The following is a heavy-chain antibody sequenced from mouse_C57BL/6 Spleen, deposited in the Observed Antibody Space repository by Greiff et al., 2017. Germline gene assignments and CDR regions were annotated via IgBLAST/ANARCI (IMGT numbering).Heavy chain of an antibody. J-gene: IGHJ4*01. D-gene: IGHD2-2*01. CDR2: IYPRDGST. CDR3: ARSLWLRGGDYAMDY. Sequence: QVQLKESGPELVKPGASVKLSCKASGYTFTSYDINWVKQRPGQGLEWIGWIYPRDGSTKYNEKFKGKATLTVDTSSSTAYMGLHSLTSEDSAVYFCARSLWLRGGDYAMDYWGQVTSVTVSS. CDR1: GYTFTSYD. V-gene: IGHV1-85*01.